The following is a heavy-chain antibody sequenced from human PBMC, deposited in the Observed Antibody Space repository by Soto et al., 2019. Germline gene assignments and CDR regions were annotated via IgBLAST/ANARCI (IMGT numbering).Heavy chain of an antibody. D-gene: IGHD1-1*01. CDR1: GYSFTSYW. CDR2: IDPSDSYI. V-gene: IGHV5-10-1*01. CDR3: AKARGANNWANYYGLDV. Sequence: PGESLNISCKASGYSFTSYWISWVRQMPGKGLEWMGRIDPSDSYIDYSPSFQGHVAIAVDKSTTTAYLQMDSLRAEDTAVYYCAKARGANNWANYYGLDVWGQGTTVTVSS. J-gene: IGHJ6*02.